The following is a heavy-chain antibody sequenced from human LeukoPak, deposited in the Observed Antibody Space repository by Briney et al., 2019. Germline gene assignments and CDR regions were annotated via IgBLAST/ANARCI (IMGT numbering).Heavy chain of an antibody. D-gene: IGHD3-10*01. J-gene: IGHJ5*02. CDR1: GFTFSSYA. V-gene: IGHV3-23*01. CDR3: AKDLPRGVRPSWFDP. CDR2: ISGSGGST. Sequence: GGSLRLSCAASGFTFSSYAMSWVRQAPGKGLEWVSAISGSGGSTYYADSVKGRSTISRDNSKNTLYLQMNSLRAEDTAVYYCAKDLPRGVRPSWFDPWGQGTLVTVSS.